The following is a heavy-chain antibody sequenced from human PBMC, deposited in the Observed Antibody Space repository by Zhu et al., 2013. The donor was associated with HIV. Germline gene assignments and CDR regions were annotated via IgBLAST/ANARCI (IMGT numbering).Heavy chain of an antibody. D-gene: IGHD2-2*01. CDR2: ISYDGSNK. CDR3: AKKFAGSSWSQPLDY. CDR1: GFTFINYG. V-gene: IGHV3-30*18. Sequence: VQLVESGGGLVKPGGSLILSCAASGFTFINYGMHWVRQAPGKGLEWVAVISYDGSNKYYADSVKGRFTISRDNSKNTLYLEMGSLRAEDTALYYCAKKFAGSSWSQPLDYWGQGTLVTVSS. J-gene: IGHJ4*02.